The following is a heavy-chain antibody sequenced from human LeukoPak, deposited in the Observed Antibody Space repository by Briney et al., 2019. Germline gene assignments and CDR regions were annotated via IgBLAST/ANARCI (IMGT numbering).Heavy chain of an antibody. CDR1: GYSFTSYW. D-gene: IGHD6-13*01. Sequence: GESLKISCKGSGYSFTSYWIGWVRQMPGKGLEWMGIIYPGDSDTRHSPSFQGQVTISADKSISTAYLQWSSLKASDTAMYYCARHGHSSSLWFGYNWFDPWGQGTLVTVSS. CDR2: IYPGDSDT. V-gene: IGHV5-51*01. CDR3: ARHGHSSSLWFGYNWFDP. J-gene: IGHJ5*02.